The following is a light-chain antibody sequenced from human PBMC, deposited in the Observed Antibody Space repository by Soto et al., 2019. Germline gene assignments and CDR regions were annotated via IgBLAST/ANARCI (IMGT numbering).Light chain of an antibody. J-gene: IGKJ1*01. CDR1: QTIGTY. CDR2: DAS. CDR3: QQSYNTPLT. Sequence: IEVTLSPSSMAASVGDRVTIXXRASQTIGTYVNWYRQKSGAAPELXIYDASNLQSGVPSRGRGGASGTDFTLTISSLQLDDFATYYCQQSYNTPLTFGQGTKV. V-gene: IGKV1-39*01.